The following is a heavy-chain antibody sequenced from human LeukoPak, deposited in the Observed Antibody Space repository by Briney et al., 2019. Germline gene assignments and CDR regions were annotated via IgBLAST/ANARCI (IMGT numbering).Heavy chain of an antibody. D-gene: IGHD5-12*01. Sequence: GGSLRLSCAASGFTFSSYEMNWVRQAPGKGLEWVSYISSSGSTIYYADSVKGRFTISSDNAKSSLYLQMNSLRAEDTAVYYCARDLVDIVATTRVWYFDLWGRGTLVTVSS. J-gene: IGHJ2*01. CDR1: GFTFSSYE. CDR3: ARDLVDIVATTRVWYFDL. CDR2: ISSSGSTI. V-gene: IGHV3-48*03.